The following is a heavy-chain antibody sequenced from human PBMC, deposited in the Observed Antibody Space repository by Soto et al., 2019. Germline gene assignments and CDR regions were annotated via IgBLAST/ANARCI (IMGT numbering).Heavy chain of an antibody. CDR1: GGSISSYY. V-gene: IGHV4-59*01. CDR3: ARYTGWLQPFDY. CDR2: IYYSGST. D-gene: IGHD5-12*01. J-gene: IGHJ4*02. Sequence: SETLSLTCTVSGGSISSYYWSWIRQPPGKGLEWIGYIYYSGSTNYNPSLKSRVTISVDTSKNQFSLKLGSVTAADTAVYYCARYTGWLQPFDYWGQGTLVTVSS.